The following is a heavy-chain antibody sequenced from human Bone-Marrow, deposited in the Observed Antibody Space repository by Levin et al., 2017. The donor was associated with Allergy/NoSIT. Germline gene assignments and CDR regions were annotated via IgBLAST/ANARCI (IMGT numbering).Heavy chain of an antibody. CDR2: MNPNSGNT. J-gene: IGHJ4*02. V-gene: IGHV1-8*01. D-gene: IGHD3-22*01. CDR3: ARAPYTYYYDSSGLPPGY. Sequence: GESLKISCKASGYTFTSYDINWVRQATGQGLEWMGWMNPNSGNTGYAQKFRGRVTMTRNTSISTAYMELSSLRSEDTAVYYCARAPYTYYYDSSGLPPGYWGQGTLVTVSS. CDR1: GYTFTSYD.